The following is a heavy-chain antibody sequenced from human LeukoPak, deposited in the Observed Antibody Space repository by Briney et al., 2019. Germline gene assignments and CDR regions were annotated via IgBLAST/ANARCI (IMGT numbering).Heavy chain of an antibody. Sequence: GGSLRLSCAASGFTFSTYAMSWVRQAPGKGLEWVSAISGSGGSTFNADSVKGRFTISRDNSKTTLFLQMDSLRAEDTAIYYFAKDPPSGYYFDYWGQGTLVTASS. CDR2: ISGSGGST. J-gene: IGHJ4*02. CDR1: GFTFSTYA. D-gene: IGHD1-14*01. V-gene: IGHV3-23*01. CDR3: AKDPPSGYYFDY.